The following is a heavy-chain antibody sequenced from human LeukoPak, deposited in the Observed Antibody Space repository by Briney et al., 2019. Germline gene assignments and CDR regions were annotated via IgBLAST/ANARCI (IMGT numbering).Heavy chain of an antibody. V-gene: IGHV1-2*02. CDR3: ARLLWFGESNWFDP. D-gene: IGHD3-10*01. Sequence: GASLKDSCKASGYIFTGYYMHWVRPAPGQGLEWMGWINPNSGGTNYAQKFQGRVTMTRDTSISTAYMELSRLRSDDTAVYCCARLLWFGESNWFDPWGQGTLVTVSS. CDR1: GYIFTGYY. CDR2: INPNSGGT. J-gene: IGHJ5*02.